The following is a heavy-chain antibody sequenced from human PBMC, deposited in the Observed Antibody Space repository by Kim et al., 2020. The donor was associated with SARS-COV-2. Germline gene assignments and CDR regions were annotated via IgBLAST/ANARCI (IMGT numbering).Heavy chain of an antibody. V-gene: IGHV4-39*01. CDR2: IYYSGST. Sequence: SETLSLTCTVSGGSISSSSYYWGWIRQPPGKGLEWIGSIYYSGSTYYNPSLKSRVTISVDTSKNQFSLKLSSVTAADTAVYYCARPTNWGWGWFDPWGQGTLVTVSS. CDR1: GGSISSSSYY. CDR3: ARPTNWGWGWFDP. D-gene: IGHD7-27*01. J-gene: IGHJ5*02.